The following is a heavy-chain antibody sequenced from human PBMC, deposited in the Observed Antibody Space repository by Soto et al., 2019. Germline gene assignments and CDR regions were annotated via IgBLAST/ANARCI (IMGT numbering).Heavy chain of an antibody. D-gene: IGHD4-4*01. CDR3: ARTRSYSNYPSFDY. J-gene: IGHJ4*02. V-gene: IGHV3-33*01. CDR2: IWYDGSNK. Sequence: QVQLVESGGGVVQPGRSLRLSCAASGFTFSSYGMHWVRQAPGKGLEWVAVIWYDGSNKYYADSVKGRFTISRDNSKNTLYLQMNSLRAEDTAVYYCARTRSYSNYPSFDYWGQGTLVTVSS. CDR1: GFTFSSYG.